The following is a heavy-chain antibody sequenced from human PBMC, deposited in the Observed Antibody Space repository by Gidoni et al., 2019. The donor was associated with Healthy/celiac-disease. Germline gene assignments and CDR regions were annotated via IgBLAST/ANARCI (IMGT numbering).Heavy chain of an antibody. Sequence: QVQLVQSGAEVKKPGASMKVSCKASGYTFTSYYMHWVRQAPGQGLEWMGIINPSGGSTSYAQKFQGRVTMTRDTATSTVYMELSSLRSDDTAVYYCARLYYYDSSGYIDAFDIWGQGTMVTVSS. CDR3: ARLYYYDSSGYIDAFDI. J-gene: IGHJ3*02. CDR2: INPSGGST. V-gene: IGHV1-46*01. CDR1: GYTFTSYY. D-gene: IGHD3-22*01.